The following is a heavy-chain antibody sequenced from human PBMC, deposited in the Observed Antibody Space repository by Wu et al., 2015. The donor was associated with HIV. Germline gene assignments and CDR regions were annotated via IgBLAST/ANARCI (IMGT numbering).Heavy chain of an antibody. CDR2: FDPEDGET. D-gene: IGHD2-15*01. CDR1: GYTLTDLS. J-gene: IGHJ3*02. V-gene: IGHV1-24*01. Sequence: QARLIQSTGEMKKPGASVKVSCKVSGYTLTDLSIHWVRQAPGEGLEWMGSFDPEDGETIYAQKFQGRFIMTGDTSKDTAYMELSSLTSDDTAVFFCATTVGLCSGVSCKRRGAFDMWGQGHWSPSLQ. CDR3: ATTVGLCSGVSCKRRGAFDM.